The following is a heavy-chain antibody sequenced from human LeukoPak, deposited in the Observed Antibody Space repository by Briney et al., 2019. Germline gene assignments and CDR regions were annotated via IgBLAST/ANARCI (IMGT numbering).Heavy chain of an antibody. J-gene: IGHJ3*02. CDR1: GGSISSYY. Sequence: PSETLSPTCTVSGGSISSYYWSWIRQPPGKGLEWIGYIYYSGSTNYNPSLKSRVTISVDTSKNQFSLKLSSVTAADTAVYYCAINYYDTGAFDIWGQGTMVTVSS. V-gene: IGHV4-59*01. D-gene: IGHD3-22*01. CDR2: IYYSGST. CDR3: AINYYDTGAFDI.